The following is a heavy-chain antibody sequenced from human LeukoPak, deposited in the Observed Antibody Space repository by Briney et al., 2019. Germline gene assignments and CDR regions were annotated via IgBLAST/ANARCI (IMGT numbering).Heavy chain of an antibody. CDR1: GFTFTSYS. CDR2: ISGSGLST. CDR3: ARDRGMVRGVIMTYYFDS. J-gene: IGHJ4*02. V-gene: IGHV3-23*01. Sequence: PGGSLRLSYAASGFTFTSYSMHWVRQAPGKGLEWVSGISGSGLSTNNADSVKGRFTISRDNSKNTLHLQLNSLRVEDTAVYYCARDRGMVRGVIMTYYFDSWGQGTLVTVSS. D-gene: IGHD3-10*01.